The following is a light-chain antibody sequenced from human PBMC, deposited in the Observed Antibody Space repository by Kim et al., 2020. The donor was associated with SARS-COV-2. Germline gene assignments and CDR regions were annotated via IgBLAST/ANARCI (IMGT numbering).Light chain of an antibody. CDR3: QPYGSSRT. CDR1: QSVSSYY. Sequence: EIVLTQSPGTLSLSPGERATLSCRASQSVSSYYLAWYQQKPGQAPRLLIYGASSRATGIPDRFSGSGSGTDFTLTISRLEPEDFAVYYCQPYGSSRTFGQGTKVDIK. V-gene: IGKV3-20*01. J-gene: IGKJ1*01. CDR2: GAS.